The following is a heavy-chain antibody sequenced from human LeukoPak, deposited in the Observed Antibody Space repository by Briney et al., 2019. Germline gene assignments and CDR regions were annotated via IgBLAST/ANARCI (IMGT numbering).Heavy chain of an antibody. CDR1: GFTVSSNY. Sequence: GGSLRLSCAASGFTVSSNYMGWVRQAPGKGLEWVSVIYSGGFTSYPDSVKGRFTISRDSSKNSVYLQMNSLRAKDTAVYYCYGIRLGDGFDIWGQRTMVIVSS. D-gene: IGHD3-16*01. CDR2: IYSGGFT. J-gene: IGHJ3*02. V-gene: IGHV3-53*01. CDR3: YGIRLGDGFDI.